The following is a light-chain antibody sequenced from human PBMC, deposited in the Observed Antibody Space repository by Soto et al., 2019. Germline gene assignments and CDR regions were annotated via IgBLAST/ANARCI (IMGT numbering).Light chain of an antibody. CDR1: SSNIGSNT. V-gene: IGLV1-44*01. CDR3: AAWDDSLNGSYV. CDR2: SNN. Sequence: HSVLTQPPSASGTPWQRVTISCSGSSSNIGSNTVNWYRQLPGTAPKLLIYSNNQRPSGVPDRFSGSKSGTSASLAISGLQSEDEADYYCAAWDDSLNGSYVFGTGTKVTVL. J-gene: IGLJ1*01.